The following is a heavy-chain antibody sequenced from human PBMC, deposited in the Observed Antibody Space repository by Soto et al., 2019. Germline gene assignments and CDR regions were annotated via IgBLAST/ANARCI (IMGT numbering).Heavy chain of an antibody. D-gene: IGHD3-9*01. V-gene: IGHV1-69*01. CDR3: ARQIFAADY. Sequence: QVQLVQSGAEVKKPGSSVKVSCEAPGGTFDHAAITWVRQAPGQGLEWMGGINPMFNSTHYAQKFQGRDTITADAATSTAFMELRRLRSDDTAVYYCARQIFAADYWGQGTLLVVSS. CDR1: GGTFDHAA. J-gene: IGHJ4*02. CDR2: INPMFNST.